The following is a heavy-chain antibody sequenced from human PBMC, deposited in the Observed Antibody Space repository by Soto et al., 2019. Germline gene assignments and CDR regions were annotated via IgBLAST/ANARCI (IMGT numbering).Heavy chain of an antibody. CDR3: AKAGAPQLWYYLDY. J-gene: IGHJ4*02. Sequence: QVQLVESGGGVVQPGRSLRLSCAASGFTFSSYGMHWVRQAPGKGLEWVAVISYDGSNKYYADSVKGRFTISRDNSKNTLYLQMNSLRAEDTAVYYWAKAGAPQLWYYLDYWGQGTLVTVSS. V-gene: IGHV3-30*18. CDR2: ISYDGSNK. CDR1: GFTFSSYG. D-gene: IGHD5-18*01.